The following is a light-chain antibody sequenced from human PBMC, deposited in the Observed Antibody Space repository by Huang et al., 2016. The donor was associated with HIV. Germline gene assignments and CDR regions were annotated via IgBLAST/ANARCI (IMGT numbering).Light chain of an antibody. CDR2: GAS. CDR3: QQYNNWPPIT. V-gene: IGKV3-15*01. Sequence: EIVMTQSPVTLSVSPGERATLSCRARQSVSSNLAWYQQKPGQAPRLLIYGASTRATGVPARFSGSGSGTEFTLTISSLQSEDFALYYCQQYNNWPPITFGQGTRLEMK. J-gene: IGKJ5*01. CDR1: QSVSSN.